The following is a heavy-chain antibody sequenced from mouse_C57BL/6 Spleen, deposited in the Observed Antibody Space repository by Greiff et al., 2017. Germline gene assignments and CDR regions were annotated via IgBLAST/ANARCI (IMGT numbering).Heavy chain of an antibody. Sequence: QVQLQQSGAELVRPGASVTLSCKASGYTFTDYEMHWVKQTPVHGLEWIGAIDPETGGTAYNQKFKGKAILTADKSSSTAYMELRSLTSEDSAVYYCTRYDGTCFFDYWGKGTTLTVSS. D-gene: IGHD4-1*01. V-gene: IGHV1-15*01. CDR1: GYTFTDYE. J-gene: IGHJ2*01. CDR2: IDPETGGT. CDR3: TRYDGTCFFDY.